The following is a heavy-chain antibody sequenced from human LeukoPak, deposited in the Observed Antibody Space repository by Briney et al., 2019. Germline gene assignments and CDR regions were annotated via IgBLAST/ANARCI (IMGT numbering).Heavy chain of an antibody. D-gene: IGHD3-3*01. Sequence: ASVKVSCKASGYTFTGYYMHWVRQAPGQGLEWMGWINPNSGGTNYAQKFQGRVTMTRDTSISTAYMELSRLRSDDTAVYYCARTRGLRFLEWLSYQPDAFDIWGQGTMVTVSS. CDR2: INPNSGGT. CDR3: ARTRGLRFLEWLSYQPDAFDI. CDR1: GYTFTGYY. J-gene: IGHJ3*02. V-gene: IGHV1-2*02.